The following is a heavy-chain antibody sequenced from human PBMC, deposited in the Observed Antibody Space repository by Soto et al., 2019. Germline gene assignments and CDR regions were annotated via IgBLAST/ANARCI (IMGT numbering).Heavy chain of an antibody. CDR1: GFTFSSYS. V-gene: IGHV3-21*01. J-gene: IGHJ3*02. D-gene: IGHD4-17*01. Sequence: GGSLRLSCAASGFTFSSYSMNWVRQAPGKGLEWVSSIGSSSSYIYYADSVKGRFTISRDNAKNSLYLQMNSLRAEDTAVYYCARVGTVTTAAFDIWGQGTMVTVSS. CDR2: IGSSSSYI. CDR3: ARVGTVTTAAFDI.